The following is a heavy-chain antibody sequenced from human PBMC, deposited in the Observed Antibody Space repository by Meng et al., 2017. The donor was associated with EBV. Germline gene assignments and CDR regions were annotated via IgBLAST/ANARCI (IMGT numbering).Heavy chain of an antibody. D-gene: IGHD6-13*01. CDR2: IIPIFGTA. CDR1: GGTFSSYA. J-gene: IGHJ4*02. V-gene: IGHV1-69*06. CDR3: ARAEIAAAGRLDY. Sequence: VQLVQSGGEVKEPGSSVKVSCKASGGTFSSYAISWVRQAPGQGLEWMGGIIPIFGTANYAQKFQGRVTITADKSTGTAYMELSSLRSEDTAVYYCARAEIAAAGRLDYWGQGTLVTVSS.